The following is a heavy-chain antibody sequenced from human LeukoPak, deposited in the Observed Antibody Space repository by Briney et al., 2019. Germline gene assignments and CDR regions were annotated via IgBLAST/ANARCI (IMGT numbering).Heavy chain of an antibody. CDR3: ARNTGTYYDILTGPRMAGYYYYGMDV. CDR2: IIPILGIA. D-gene: IGHD3-9*01. V-gene: IGHV1-69*04. Sequence: SVTVSCTASGGTFSSYAISWVRQAPGQGLEWMGRIIPILGIANYAQKFQGRVTITADKSTSTAYMELSSLRSEDTAVYYCARNTGTYYDILTGPRMAGYYYYGMDVWGQGTTVTVSS. J-gene: IGHJ6*02. CDR1: GGTFSSYA.